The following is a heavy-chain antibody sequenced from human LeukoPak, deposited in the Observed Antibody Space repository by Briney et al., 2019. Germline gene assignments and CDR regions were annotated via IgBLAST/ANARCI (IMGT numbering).Heavy chain of an antibody. Sequence: QSGGSLRLSCAASGFTVITNYMSWVRQAPGEGLEWVSVIYSDGTTHYADSVKGRFTISRDNSKNTLYLQMSSLRAEDTAVYYCAKAYYYDSSGYPDSWYFDLWGRGTLVTVSS. CDR1: GFTVITNY. J-gene: IGHJ2*01. V-gene: IGHV3-66*01. CDR2: IYSDGTT. D-gene: IGHD3-22*01. CDR3: AKAYYYDSSGYPDSWYFDL.